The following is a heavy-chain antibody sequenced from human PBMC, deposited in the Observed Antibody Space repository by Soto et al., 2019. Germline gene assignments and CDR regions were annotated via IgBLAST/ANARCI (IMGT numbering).Heavy chain of an antibody. J-gene: IGHJ6*02. V-gene: IGHV4-34*01. D-gene: IGHD6-19*01. CDR3: AREDSNGWSGESLDV. Sequence: PSETLSLTCAVVGDSLRGQSWNWIRQSPGKGLEWIGELDQSGGTNYNPSLKSRAIISDDTSKNQFSLTSTSVTAADTAVYYCAREDSNGWSGESLDVWGQGTTVTVYS. CDR2: LDQSGGT. CDR1: GDSLRGQS.